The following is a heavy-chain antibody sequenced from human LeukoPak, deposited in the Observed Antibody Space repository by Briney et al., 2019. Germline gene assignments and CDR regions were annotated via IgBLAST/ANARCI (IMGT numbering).Heavy chain of an antibody. CDR1: GGSISSYY. Sequence: SETLSLTCTVSGGSISSYYWSWIRQPPGKGLEWIGYIYHSGSTNYNPSLKSRVTISVDTSKNQFSLKLSSVTAADTAVYYCARDGGPTDMAAFDYWGQGTLVTVSS. D-gene: IGHD5-18*01. V-gene: IGHV4-59*01. J-gene: IGHJ4*02. CDR2: IYHSGST. CDR3: ARDGGPTDMAAFDY.